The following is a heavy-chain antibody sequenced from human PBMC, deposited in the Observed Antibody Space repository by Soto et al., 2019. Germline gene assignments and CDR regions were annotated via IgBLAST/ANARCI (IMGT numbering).Heavy chain of an antibody. D-gene: IGHD1-26*01. Sequence: GESLKISCKGSGYSFTSYWIGWVRQMPGKGLEWMGIIYPGDSDTRYSPSFQGQVTISADKSNNTLYLQMRRVRAEDTAVYFCARHRHPRGTVGATSPLDPWGQGTQVTVSS. CDR2: IYPGDSDT. J-gene: IGHJ5*02. V-gene: IGHV5-51*01. CDR3: ARHRHPRGTVGATSPLDP. CDR1: GYSFTSYW.